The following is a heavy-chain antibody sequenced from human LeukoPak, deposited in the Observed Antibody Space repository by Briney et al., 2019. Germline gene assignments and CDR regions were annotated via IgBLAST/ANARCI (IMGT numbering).Heavy chain of an antibody. V-gene: IGHV3-23*01. CDR3: ARGSSSPVLRYYYYYMDV. D-gene: IGHD2-15*01. CDR1: GFTFSNYG. CDR2: ITASSSST. Sequence: SGGSLRLSCAASGFTFSNYGMSWVRQAPGKGLEWVSAITASSSSTHDADSVQGRFTISRDNFKNTLYLQMNSLRPEDTAIYYCARGSSSPVLRYYYYYMDVWGKGTTVTVSS. J-gene: IGHJ6*03.